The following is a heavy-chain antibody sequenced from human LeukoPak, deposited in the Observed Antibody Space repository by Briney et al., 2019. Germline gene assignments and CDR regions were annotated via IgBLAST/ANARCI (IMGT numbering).Heavy chain of an antibody. J-gene: IGHJ4*02. D-gene: IGHD1-26*01. CDR1: GFTFSDYA. CDR3: AREESSLWEGSTTDY. CDR2: IYYDGSKK. V-gene: IGHV3-30-3*01. Sequence: GGSLRLSCVASGFTFSDYAMHWVRQAPGKGLEGVAVIYYDGSKKYYADSVKGRFTIPRDNAKNSLYLRMSSLRDEDTAVYYCAREESSLWEGSTTDYWGQGTLVTVSS.